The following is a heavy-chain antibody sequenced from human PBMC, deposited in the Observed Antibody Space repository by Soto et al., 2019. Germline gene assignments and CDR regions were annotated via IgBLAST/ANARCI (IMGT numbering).Heavy chain of an antibody. CDR3: ARVSYDSSGYYYVDAFDI. Sequence: QVQLVQSGAEVKKPGASVKVSCKASGYTFTSYGISWVRQAPGQGLEWMGWISAYNGNTNYAQKLQGRVTMTTDTXTXTXXMELRSLRSDDTAVYYCARVSYDSSGYYYVDAFDIWGQGTMVTVSS. D-gene: IGHD3-22*01. CDR2: ISAYNGNT. V-gene: IGHV1-18*01. CDR1: GYTFTSYG. J-gene: IGHJ3*02.